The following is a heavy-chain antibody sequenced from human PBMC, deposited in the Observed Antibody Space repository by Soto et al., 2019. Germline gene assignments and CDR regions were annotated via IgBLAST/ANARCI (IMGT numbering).Heavy chain of an antibody. V-gene: IGHV3-11*01. Sequence: QVLLVESGGGLVKPGGSLRLSCAASGFTFSDYYMSWIRQAPGKGLEWLSYISTSGSTIYYADSLKGRFTISRDNAKNSLYLQMNSLRAEHTAVYYWARGLRTYYFDFWGQGVLVTVSS. CDR1: GFTFSDYY. J-gene: IGHJ4*02. CDR2: ISTSGSTI. D-gene: IGHD5-12*01. CDR3: ARGLRTYYFDF.